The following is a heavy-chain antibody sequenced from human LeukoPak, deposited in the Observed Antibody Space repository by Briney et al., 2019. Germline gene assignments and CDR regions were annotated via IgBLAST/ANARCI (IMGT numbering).Heavy chain of an antibody. D-gene: IGHD5-18*01. CDR2: IIPIFATA. Sequence: SVKVSCKASGGTFSSYAISWVRQAPGQGLEWMGGIIPIFATANYAQKFQGRVTITADESTSTAYMELSSLRSEDTAVYYCARDGEEDTAMVWGYYYGMDVWGQGTTVTVSS. CDR3: ARDGEEDTAMVWGYYYGMDV. V-gene: IGHV1-69*13. J-gene: IGHJ6*02. CDR1: GGTFSSYA.